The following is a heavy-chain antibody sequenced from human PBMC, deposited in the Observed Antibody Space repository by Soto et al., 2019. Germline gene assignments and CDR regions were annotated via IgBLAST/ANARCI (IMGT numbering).Heavy chain of an antibody. CDR3: ARSFRGYYYYYMDV. Sequence: ASVKVSCKASGYTFTSYGISWVRQAPGQGLEWMGWISAYNGNTKYAQKLQGRVTITRDTSASTAYMELSSLRSEDTAVYYCARSFRGYYYYYMDVWGKGTTVTVSS. CDR1: GYTFTSYG. V-gene: IGHV1-18*01. CDR2: ISAYNGNT. J-gene: IGHJ6*03.